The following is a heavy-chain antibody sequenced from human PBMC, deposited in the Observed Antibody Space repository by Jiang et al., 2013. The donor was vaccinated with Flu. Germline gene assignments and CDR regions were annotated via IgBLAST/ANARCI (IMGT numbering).Heavy chain of an antibody. J-gene: IGHJ3*02. D-gene: IGHD3-10*01. CDR3: ARWFGELSHDAFDI. CDR2: IYYSGST. CDR1: SISSGGYY. V-gene: IGHV4-31*02. Sequence: SISSGGYYWSWIRQHPGKGLEWIGYIYYSGSTYYNPSLKSRVTISVDTSKNQFSLKLSSVTAADTAVYYCARWFGELSHDAFDIWGQGTMVTVSS.